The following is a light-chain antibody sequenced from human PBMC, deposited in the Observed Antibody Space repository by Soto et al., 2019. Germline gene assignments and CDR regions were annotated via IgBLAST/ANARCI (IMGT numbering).Light chain of an antibody. CDR1: QSISTW. CDR2: KAS. V-gene: IGKV1-5*03. J-gene: IGKJ4*01. Sequence: DIQMTQSPSTLSASVGDRVTITCRASQSISTWLAWYQQKPGKAPKLLIYKASNLGGGVPSRFSGSGSETEFTLTICSLQPDDFATVHCHHYYTSTLSFSGGTTVVTK. CDR3: HHYYTSTLS.